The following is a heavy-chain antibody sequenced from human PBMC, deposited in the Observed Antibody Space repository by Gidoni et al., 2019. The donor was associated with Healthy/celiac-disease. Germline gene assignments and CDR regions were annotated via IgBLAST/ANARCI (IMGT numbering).Heavy chain of an antibody. J-gene: IGHJ4*02. V-gene: IGHV3-23*01. CDR1: GFPFCCHA. CDR2: IRGSGGST. CDR3: AKDRTRGVVTASSLAY. D-gene: IGHD2-21*02. Sequence: EVQLLESGGGLVQPGGSLRLSCAASGFPFCCHAMRWVRQAPGKGLEWVSAIRGSGGSTYYADSVKGRFTISRDNSKNTLYLQMNSLRAEDTAVYYCAKDRTRGVVTASSLAYWGQGTLVTVSS.